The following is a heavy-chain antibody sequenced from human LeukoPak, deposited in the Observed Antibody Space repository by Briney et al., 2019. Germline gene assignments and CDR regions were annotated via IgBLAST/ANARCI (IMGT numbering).Heavy chain of an antibody. Sequence: SGGSLRLSCAASGFTFSSYAMHWVRQAPGKGLEWVAVISYDGSNKYYADSVKGRFTISRDNSKNTLYLQMNSLRAEDTAVYYCARAEVLWFGELLSSPFDYWGQGTLVTVSS. CDR3: ARAEVLWFGELLSSPFDY. CDR2: ISYDGSNK. V-gene: IGHV3-30*04. D-gene: IGHD3-10*01. J-gene: IGHJ4*02. CDR1: GFTFSSYA.